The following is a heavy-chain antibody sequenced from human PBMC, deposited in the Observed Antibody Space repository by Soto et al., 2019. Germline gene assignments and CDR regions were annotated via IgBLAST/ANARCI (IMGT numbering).Heavy chain of an antibody. V-gene: IGHV3-23*01. CDR2: VSDSGGNT. J-gene: IGHJ3*01. CDR1: RFTFNKYP. Sequence: GGSLRLSCAASRFTFNKYPMNWVRQAPGKGLEWVSSVSDSGGNTYYADSVKGRFTISRDNSKNTLYLQMNSLRAEDTAVYYCAKGSSWGQGTMVTVSS. CDR3: AKGSS.